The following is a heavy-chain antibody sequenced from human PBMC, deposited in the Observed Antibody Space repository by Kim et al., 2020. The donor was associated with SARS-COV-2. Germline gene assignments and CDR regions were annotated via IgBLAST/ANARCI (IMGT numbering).Heavy chain of an antibody. D-gene: IGHD3-22*01. J-gene: IGHJ2*01. Sequence: SLKGRVTISVDTSKNQFSLKRGSVTAADTAVYYCARRGTRIDRRPWYFDLWGRGTLVTVSS. V-gene: IGHV4-59*08. CDR3: ARRGTRIDRRPWYFDL.